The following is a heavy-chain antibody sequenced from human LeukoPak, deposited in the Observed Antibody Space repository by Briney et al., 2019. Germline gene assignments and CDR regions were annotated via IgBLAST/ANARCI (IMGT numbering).Heavy chain of an antibody. D-gene: IGHD3-22*01. CDR1: GFTFSSYS. CDR3: ARDLYDSSGYYNY. J-gene: IGHJ4*02. Sequence: PGGSLRLSCAASGFTFSSYSMNWVRQAPGKGLEWVSSISSSSSYIYYADSVKGRFTIPRDNAKNSLYLQMNSLRAEDTAVYYCARDLYDSSGYYNYWGQGTLVTVSS. CDR2: ISSSSSYI. V-gene: IGHV3-21*01.